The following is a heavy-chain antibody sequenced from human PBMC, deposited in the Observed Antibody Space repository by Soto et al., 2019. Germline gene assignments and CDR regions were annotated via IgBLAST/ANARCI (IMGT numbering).Heavy chain of an antibody. J-gene: IGHJ6*02. CDR2: ISVSGDIT. CDR3: AKGGRLDGMDV. CDR1: GFTFSSYS. D-gene: IGHD3-10*01. Sequence: EVQLLESGGGLVQPGGSLRLSCAASGFTFSSYSMSWVRQAPGKGLEWVSVISVSGDITCYADSVKGRFTISRDNSKNTVYLQMNSLRAEDTALYYCAKGGRLDGMDVWGQGTTVTVSS. V-gene: IGHV3-23*01.